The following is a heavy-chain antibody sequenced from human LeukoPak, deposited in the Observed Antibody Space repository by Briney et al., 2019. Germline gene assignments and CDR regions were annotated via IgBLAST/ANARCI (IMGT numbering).Heavy chain of an antibody. CDR2: MNPNSGNT. CDR3: ARAFVRKGIAARLLDYYMDV. Sequence: ASVKVSCKASGYTFTSYDINWVRQATGQGLEWMGWMNPNSGNTGYAQKSQGRVTITRNTSISTAYMELSSLRSEDTAVYYCARAFVRKGIAARLLDYYMDVWGKGTTVTVSS. V-gene: IGHV1-8*03. CDR1: GYTFTSYD. J-gene: IGHJ6*03. D-gene: IGHD6-6*01.